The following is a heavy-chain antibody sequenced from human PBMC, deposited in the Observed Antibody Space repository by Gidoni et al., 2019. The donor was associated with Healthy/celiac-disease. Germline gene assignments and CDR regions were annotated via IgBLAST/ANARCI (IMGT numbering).Heavy chain of an antibody. J-gene: IGHJ6*03. CDR1: GFTFSSYA. CDR2: ISGSGGRT. CDR3: AKDGYYYDSSGYSSYYYYMDV. D-gene: IGHD3-22*01. V-gene: IGHV3-23*01. Sequence: EVQLLESGGGVVQPGGSLRLACAAAGFTFSSYAMRWVRQAPGEGLEWVSAISGSGGRTYYADSVKVRFTISRDNSKNTLYLQMNSLRAEYTALYYCAKDGYYYDSSGYSSYYYYMDVWGKGTTVTVSS.